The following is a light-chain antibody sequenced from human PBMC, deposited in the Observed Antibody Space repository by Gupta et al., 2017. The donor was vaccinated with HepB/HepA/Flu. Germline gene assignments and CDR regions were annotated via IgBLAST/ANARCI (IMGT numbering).Light chain of an antibody. CDR1: SSDIGAYDY. Sequence: QSALTQPASVSGSPGQSITISCTGTSSDIGAYDYVSWYQQHPGTAPKLMMYVVTNRPAGVSKRFSGSKSGTTASLTISGLQAEDEAAYYCTSFTPTRTGVFGGGTKLTVL. V-gene: IGLV2-14*01. J-gene: IGLJ3*02. CDR3: TSFTPTRTGV. CDR2: VVT.